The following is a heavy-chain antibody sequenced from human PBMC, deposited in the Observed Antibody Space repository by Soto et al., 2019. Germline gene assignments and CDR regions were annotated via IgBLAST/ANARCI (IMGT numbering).Heavy chain of an antibody. V-gene: IGHV6-1*01. Sequence: PSQTLSLPCAISGDSVSSNSAAWNWIRQSPSRGLEWLGRTYYRSKWYNDYAESVKSRISINPDTSKNQFSLQLNSVTPEDTAVYYCARGNYDSSGYILNWFDPWGQGTLVTVSS. CDR2: TYYRSKWYN. J-gene: IGHJ5*02. D-gene: IGHD3-22*01. CDR3: ARGNYDSSGYILNWFDP. CDR1: GDSVSSNSAA.